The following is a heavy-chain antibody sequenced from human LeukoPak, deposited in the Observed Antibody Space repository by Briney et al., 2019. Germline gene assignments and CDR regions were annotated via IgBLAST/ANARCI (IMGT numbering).Heavy chain of an antibody. CDR1: GFTFSSYE. CDR3: ARPDYSNPGYYYYYMDV. D-gene: IGHD4-11*01. V-gene: IGHV3-48*03. CDR2: ISSSGSTI. J-gene: IGHJ6*03. Sequence: GGSLRLSCAASGFTFSSYEMNWVRQAPGKGLEWVSYISSSGSTIYYADSVKGRFTISRDNAKNSLYLQMNSLRAEDTAVYYCARPDYSNPGYYYYYMDVWGKGTTVTVSS.